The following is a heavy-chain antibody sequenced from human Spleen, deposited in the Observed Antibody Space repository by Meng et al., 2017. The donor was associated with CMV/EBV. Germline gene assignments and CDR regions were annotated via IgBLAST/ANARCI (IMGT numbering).Heavy chain of an antibody. D-gene: IGHD3-3*01. CDR2: IRYDGSDK. CDR3: AKEARDDFWSGYQYGMDV. V-gene: IGHV3-30*18. Sequence: GESLKISCAASGFTFSSYWMSWVRQAPGKGLEWVAVIRYDGSDKYYADFVKGRFTISRDNSKNTLYLQINSLRAEDTAVYYCAKEARDDFWSGYQYGMDVWGQGTTVTVSS. J-gene: IGHJ6*02. CDR1: GFTFSSYW.